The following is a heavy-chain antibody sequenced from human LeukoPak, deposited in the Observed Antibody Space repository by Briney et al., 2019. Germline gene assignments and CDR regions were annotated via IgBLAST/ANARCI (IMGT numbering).Heavy chain of an antibody. V-gene: IGHV4-34*01. J-gene: IGHJ5*02. D-gene: IGHD6-19*01. Sequence: SETLSLTCAVYGGSFSGYYWSWIRQPPGKGLEWIGEINHSGSTNYNPSLKSRVTISVDTSKNQFSLKLSSVTAADTAVYYCARHSFGSAKHRWFDPWGQGTLVTVSS. CDR3: ARHSFGSAKHRWFDP. CDR1: GGSFSGYY. CDR2: INHSGST.